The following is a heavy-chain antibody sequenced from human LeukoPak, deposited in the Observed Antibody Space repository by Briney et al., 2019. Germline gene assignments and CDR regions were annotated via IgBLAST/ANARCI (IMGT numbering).Heavy chain of an antibody. V-gene: IGHV3-21*01. J-gene: IGHJ4*02. CDR2: ISSSSSNI. CDR3: ARGYSGLPD. Sequence: PGGYLRLSCAASGFTFSSYTMNWVRQAPGKGLEWVSSISSSSSNIYHADSVKGRFTISRDNSKNSLYLQMNSLRAEDTAVYYCARGYSGLPDWGQGTLVTVSS. CDR1: GFTFSSYT. D-gene: IGHD5-12*01.